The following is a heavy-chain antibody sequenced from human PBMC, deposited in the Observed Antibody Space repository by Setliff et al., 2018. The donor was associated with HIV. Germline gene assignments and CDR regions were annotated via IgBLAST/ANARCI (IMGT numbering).Heavy chain of an antibody. Sequence: ASVKVSCKASGYTFTGYYMHWVRQAPGQGLEWMGWINPNSGGTSYAQKFQGRVTMTRDTSISTAYMELSRLRSDDTAVYYCARGWGLSYYYDSSGYTPFDYWGQGTLVTVSS. V-gene: IGHV1-2*02. CDR1: GYTFTGYY. J-gene: IGHJ4*02. CDR3: ARGWGLSYYYDSSGYTPFDY. D-gene: IGHD3-22*01. CDR2: INPNSGGT.